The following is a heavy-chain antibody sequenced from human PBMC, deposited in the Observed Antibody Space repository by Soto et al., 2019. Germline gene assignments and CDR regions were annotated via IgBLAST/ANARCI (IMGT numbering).Heavy chain of an antibody. D-gene: IGHD5-18*01. CDR2: ISSSSSYI. Sequence: GGSLRLSCAASGFTFSSYSMNWVRQAPGKGLEWVSSISSSSSYIYYADSVKGRFTISRDNAKNSLYLQMNSLRAEDTAVYYCARAVDTAMVNYYYYYMDVWGKGTTVTVSS. J-gene: IGHJ6*03. CDR3: ARAVDTAMVNYYYYYMDV. V-gene: IGHV3-21*01. CDR1: GFTFSSYS.